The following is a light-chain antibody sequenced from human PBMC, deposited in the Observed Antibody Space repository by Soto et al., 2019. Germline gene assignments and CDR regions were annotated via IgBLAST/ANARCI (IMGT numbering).Light chain of an antibody. CDR1: QSMSGW. CDR3: QQYNNYGSWT. Sequence: DIQMTQSPSTLSASIGDRVTITCRASQSMSGWLAWYQQKPGKAPKLLIYKASSLQSGVPSRFSGSGSGTELTLTISSLQADDVATYYCQQYNNYGSWTFGQGTKVEIK. CDR2: KAS. J-gene: IGKJ1*01. V-gene: IGKV1-5*03.